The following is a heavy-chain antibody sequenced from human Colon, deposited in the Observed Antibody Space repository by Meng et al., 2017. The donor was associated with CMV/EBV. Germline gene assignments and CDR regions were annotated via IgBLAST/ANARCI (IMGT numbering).Heavy chain of an antibody. CDR2: TYYRSKWYY. Sequence: IFGDRVSSNSAGWTWIRQSPSRGLEWLGRTYYRSKWYYDYAVSVQSRLSVIPDTSKNQFSLQLNSVTPEDTAVYYCARGSSLRLAFDYWGQGILVTVSS. D-gene: IGHD5/OR15-5a*01. CDR3: ARGSSLRLAFDY. CDR1: GDRVSSNSAG. V-gene: IGHV6-1*01. J-gene: IGHJ4*02.